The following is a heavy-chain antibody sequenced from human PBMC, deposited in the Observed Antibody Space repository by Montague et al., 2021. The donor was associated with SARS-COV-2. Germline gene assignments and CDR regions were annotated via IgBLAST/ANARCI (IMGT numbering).Heavy chain of an antibody. CDR2: IKQDGSEK. CDR3: ARDQGSSWEDYYYYYGMDV. CDR1: GGSISSLY. V-gene: IGHV3-7*03. Sequence: ETLSLTCTVSGGSISSLYWSWFRQPPGKGLEWVANIKQDGSEKYYVDSVKGRFTISRDNAKNSLYLQMNSLRAEDTAVYYCARDQGSSWEDYYYYYGMDVWGQGTTVTVSS. D-gene: IGHD6-13*01. J-gene: IGHJ6*02.